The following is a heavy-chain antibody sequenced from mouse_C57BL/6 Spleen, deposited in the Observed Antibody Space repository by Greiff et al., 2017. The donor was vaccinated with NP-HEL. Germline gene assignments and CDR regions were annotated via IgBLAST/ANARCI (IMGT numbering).Heavy chain of an antibody. CDR3: ARRANWDYYYAMDY. J-gene: IGHJ4*01. CDR1: GFSLTSYG. Sequence: VQLQESGPGLVQPSQSLSITCTVSGFSLTSYGVHWVRQSPGKGLEWLGVIWSGGSTDYNAAFISRLSISKDNSKSQVFFKMNSLQADDTAIYYCARRANWDYYYAMDYWGQGTSVTVSS. D-gene: IGHD4-1*01. V-gene: IGHV2-2*01. CDR2: IWSGGST.